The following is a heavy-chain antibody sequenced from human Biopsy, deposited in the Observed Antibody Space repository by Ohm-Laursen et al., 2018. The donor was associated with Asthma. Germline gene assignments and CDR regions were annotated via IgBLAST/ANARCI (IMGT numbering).Heavy chain of an antibody. CDR3: AREGIAVAHFDY. CDR1: GFTFSSYA. CDR2: ISGSGGST. Sequence: SLRLSCAAPGFTFSSYAMSWVRQAPGKGLEWVSAISGSGGSTYYADSVKGRFTIPRDNSKNTLYLQMNSLRAEDTAVYYCAREGIAVAHFDYWGQGTLVTVSS. D-gene: IGHD6-19*01. J-gene: IGHJ4*02. V-gene: IGHV3-23*01.